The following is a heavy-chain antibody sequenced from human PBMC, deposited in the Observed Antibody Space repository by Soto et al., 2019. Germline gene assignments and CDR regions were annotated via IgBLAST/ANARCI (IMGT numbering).Heavy chain of an antibody. J-gene: IGHJ3*01. V-gene: IGHV3-33*06. CDR1: GFTFKGGA. Sequence: QVQLVESGGDVVQPGRSLRLSCAASGFTFKGGAMHWVRQAPGKGLEWVSIIFNDAGNEYYTESVKGRFTISRDNSKNTLYLQMNSLIDENTAVYYCAKEKGTGRAPNGAYDVWGRGTRVTVSS. D-gene: IGHD2-8*02. CDR3: AKEKGTGRAPNGAYDV. CDR2: IFNDAGNE.